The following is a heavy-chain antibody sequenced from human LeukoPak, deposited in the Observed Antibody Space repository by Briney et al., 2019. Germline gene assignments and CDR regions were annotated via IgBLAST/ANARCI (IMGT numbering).Heavy chain of an antibody. D-gene: IGHD6-19*01. CDR3: ARDSYSSGSYYFDY. Sequence: PSETLSLTCTVSGGSISSYYWTWIRQPPGKGLEWIGYIDYSGSTHYNPSLKSRFTISVDTSKNQFSLKLSSVTAADTAVYYCARDSYSSGSYYFDYWGQGTLVTVSS. CDR1: GGSISSYY. V-gene: IGHV4-59*01. J-gene: IGHJ4*02. CDR2: IDYSGST.